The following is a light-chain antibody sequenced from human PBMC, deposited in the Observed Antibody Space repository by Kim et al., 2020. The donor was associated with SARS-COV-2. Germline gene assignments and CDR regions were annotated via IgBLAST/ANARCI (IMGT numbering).Light chain of an antibody. J-gene: IGLJ3*02. CDR3: NSRDSSGDHVV. CDR2: GKY. CDR1: SLRNYY. Sequence: ALGHTVRLTCQGDSLRNYYATWYQQRPGQAPVLVLYGKYNRPSGIPDRFSGSASGNTASLTITGAQAEDEADYYCNSRDSSGDHVVFGGGTQLTVL. V-gene: IGLV3-19*01.